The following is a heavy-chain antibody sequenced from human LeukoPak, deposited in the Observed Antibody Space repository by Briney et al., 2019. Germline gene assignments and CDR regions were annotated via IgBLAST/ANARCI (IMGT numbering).Heavy chain of an antibody. CDR2: INAGNGNT. V-gene: IGHV1-3*01. J-gene: IGHJ4*02. CDR3: AREGKATGFDY. CDR1: GYTFTSYA. Sequence: ASVKVSCKASGYTFTSYAMHWVRQARGQRLECMGWINAGNGNTKYSQKFQGRVTITRDTSASTAYMELSSLGSEDTAVYYCAREGKATGFDYWGQGTLVTVSS. D-gene: IGHD3-9*01.